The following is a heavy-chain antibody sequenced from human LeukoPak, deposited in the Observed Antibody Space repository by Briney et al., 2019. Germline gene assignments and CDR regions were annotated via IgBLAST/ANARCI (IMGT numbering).Heavy chain of an antibody. CDR3: ARADSSWANDY. CDR2: ISGDGGST. Sequence: GGSLRLSCAASGFTFDDYAIHWVRQAPGKGLEWVSLISGDGGSTYYADSVKGRFTISRDDAKNTLYLQMNSLSVEDTAMYYCARADSSWANDYWGQGTLVTVSS. CDR1: GFTFDDYA. V-gene: IGHV3-43*02. J-gene: IGHJ4*02. D-gene: IGHD6-13*01.